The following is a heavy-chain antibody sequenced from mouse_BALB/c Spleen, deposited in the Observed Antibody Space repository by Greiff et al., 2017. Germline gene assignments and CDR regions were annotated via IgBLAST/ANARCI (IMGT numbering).Heavy chain of an antibody. D-gene: IGHD4-1*01. CDR2: IWSGGST. J-gene: IGHJ1*01. CDR1: GFSLTSYG. V-gene: IGHV2-2*02. Sequence: VQVVESGPGLVQPSQSLSITCTVSGFSLTSYGVHWVRQSPGKGLEWLGVIWSGGSTDYNAAFISRLSISKDNSKSKVFFKLNSLQANDTAIYYCDRNLGVSGTVYWYFDVWGAGTTVTVSS. CDR3: DRNLGVSGTVYWYFDV.